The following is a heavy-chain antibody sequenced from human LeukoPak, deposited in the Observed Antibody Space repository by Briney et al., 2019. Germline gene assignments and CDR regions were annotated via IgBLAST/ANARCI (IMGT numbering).Heavy chain of an antibody. V-gene: IGHV1-18*01. CDR1: GYSFTSFG. J-gene: IGHJ4*02. CDR2: ISPYNGDT. CDR3: ARTRPTWEGWGFDY. D-gene: IGHD1-26*01. Sequence: GASVKVSCKASGYSFTSFGITWVRQAPGRGLEWVGWISPYNGDTNFAQNLQGRVTMTTDTSTTTAYMDLRSLRFDDTAVYYCARTRPTWEGWGFDYWGQGTLVTVSS.